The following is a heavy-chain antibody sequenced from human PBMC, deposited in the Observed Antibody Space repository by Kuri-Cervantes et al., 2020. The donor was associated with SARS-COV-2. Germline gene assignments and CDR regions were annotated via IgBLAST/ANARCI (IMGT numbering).Heavy chain of an antibody. CDR3: ARHGIGYCSGGSCYSGEDY. Sequence: SETLSLTCTVSGGSISSYYWSWIRQPPGKGLEWIGYIYRSGSTNYNPSLRSRVTISVDTSKNQFSLKLSSVTAADTAVYYCARHGIGYCSGGSCYSGEDYWGHGTLVTVSS. V-gene: IGHV4-59*08. CDR2: IYRSGST. D-gene: IGHD2-15*01. J-gene: IGHJ4*01. CDR1: GGSISSYY.